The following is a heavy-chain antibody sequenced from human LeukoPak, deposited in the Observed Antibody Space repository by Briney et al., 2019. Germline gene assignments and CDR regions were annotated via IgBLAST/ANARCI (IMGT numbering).Heavy chain of an antibody. CDR2: IYSGGTT. D-gene: IGHD7-27*01. V-gene: IGHV3-66*01. J-gene: IGHJ3*02. Sequence: GGSLRLSCAASGFFVSTNYMSWVRQPPGKGLEWVSVIYSGGTTYYVDSVQGRFTISRDNSKNTLYLQMSSLRAEETAVYYCARDKAWGALDIWGQGTMVTVSS. CDR1: GFFVSTNY. CDR3: ARDKAWGALDI.